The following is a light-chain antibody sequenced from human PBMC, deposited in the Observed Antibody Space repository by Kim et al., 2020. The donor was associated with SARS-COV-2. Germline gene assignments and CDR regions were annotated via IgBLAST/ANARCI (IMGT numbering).Light chain of an antibody. J-gene: IGKJ2*01. V-gene: IGKV1-33*01. CDR3: QHYDNLPPYI. Sequence: DIQMTQSPSSLSASVGDRVTITCQASQDIGNHLNWYQLKPGRAPKVLIYDASTLKKGVPSRFSGSGFRTDFTFTISSLQAEDVATYFCQHYDNLPPYIFGQGTKVDIK. CDR2: DAS. CDR1: QDIGNH.